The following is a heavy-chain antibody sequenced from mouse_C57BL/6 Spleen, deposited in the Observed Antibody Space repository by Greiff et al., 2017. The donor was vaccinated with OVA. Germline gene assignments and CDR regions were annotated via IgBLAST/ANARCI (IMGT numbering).Heavy chain of an antibody. CDR3: ARFGYYGGAWFAY. D-gene: IGHD1-2*01. J-gene: IGHJ3*01. Sequence: DVHLVESGPGLVKPSQSLSLTCSVTGYSITSGYYWNWIRQFPGNKLEWMGYISYDGSNNYNPSLKNRISITRDTSKNQFFLKLNSVTTEDTATYYCARFGYYGGAWFAYWGQGTLVTVSA. CDR1: GYSITSGYY. CDR2: ISYDGSN. V-gene: IGHV3-6*01.